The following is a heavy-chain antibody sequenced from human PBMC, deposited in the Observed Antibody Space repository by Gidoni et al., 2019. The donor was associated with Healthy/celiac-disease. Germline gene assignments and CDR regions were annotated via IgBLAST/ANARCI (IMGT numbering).Heavy chain of an antibody. CDR1: GGSISSYY. V-gene: IGHV4-59*01. Sequence: QVQLQESGPGLVKPSETLSLTCTVSGGSISSYYWSWIRQPPGKGLEWIRYIYYSGSTNYNPSLKSRVTISVDTSKNQFSLKLSSVTAADTAVYYCARGYSSSWYVFDYWGQGTLVTVSS. CDR3: ARGYSSSWYVFDY. D-gene: IGHD6-13*01. J-gene: IGHJ4*02. CDR2: IYYSGST.